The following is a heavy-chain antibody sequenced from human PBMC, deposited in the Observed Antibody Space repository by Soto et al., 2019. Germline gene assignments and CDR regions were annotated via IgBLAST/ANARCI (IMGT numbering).Heavy chain of an antibody. CDR2: INAGNGNT. Sequence: ASVKVSCKASGYTSTSYAMHWVRQAPGQRLEWMGWINAGNGNTKYSQKFQGRVTITRDTSASTAYMELSSLRSEDTAVYYCARDGRLWLQLYYYGMDVWGQGTTVTVSS. D-gene: IGHD5-18*01. V-gene: IGHV1-3*01. CDR1: GYTSTSYA. J-gene: IGHJ6*02. CDR3: ARDGRLWLQLYYYGMDV.